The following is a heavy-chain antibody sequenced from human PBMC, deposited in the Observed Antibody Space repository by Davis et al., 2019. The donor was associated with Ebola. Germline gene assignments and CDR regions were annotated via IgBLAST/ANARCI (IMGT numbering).Heavy chain of an antibody. CDR3: ARVGDFQGVY. CDR2: IYHSGMP. CDR1: GDSITSDSW. D-gene: IGHD2-8*01. Sequence: PSETLSLTCAVSGDSITSDSWWNWVRQSPMKGLEWIGEIYHSGMPKYNPSLKSRVTMAVDKSKNQFSLKVNSVTAADTAVYYCARVGDFQGVYWGQGTLVTVSS. V-gene: IGHV4-4*02. J-gene: IGHJ4*02.